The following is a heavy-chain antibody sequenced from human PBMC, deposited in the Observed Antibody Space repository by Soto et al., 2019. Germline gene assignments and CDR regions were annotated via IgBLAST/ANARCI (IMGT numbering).Heavy chain of an antibody. CDR3: ARARGYSSSWADYYYYYGMDV. Sequence: GGSLRLSCAASGFTFSSYAMHWVRHAPGKGLEWVAVISYDGSNKYYADSVKGRFTISRDNSKNTLYLQMNSLRAEDTAVYYCARARGYSSSWADYYYYYGMDVWGQGTTVTVSS. J-gene: IGHJ6*02. CDR2: ISYDGSNK. D-gene: IGHD6-13*01. CDR1: GFTFSSYA. V-gene: IGHV3-30-3*01.